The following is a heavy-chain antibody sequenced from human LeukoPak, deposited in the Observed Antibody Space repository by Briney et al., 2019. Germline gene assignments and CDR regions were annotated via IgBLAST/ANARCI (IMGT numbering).Heavy chain of an antibody. Sequence: ASVKVSCKASGYTFTGYYMHWVRQAPGQGLEWMGWINPNSGGTNYAQKFQGRVTMTRDTSISTAYMELSRLRSDDTAVYYCARSRAIFGAYGMDVWGQGTTVTVSS. V-gene: IGHV1-2*02. D-gene: IGHD3-3*01. CDR3: ARSRAIFGAYGMDV. CDR1: GYTFTGYY. J-gene: IGHJ6*02. CDR2: INPNSGGT.